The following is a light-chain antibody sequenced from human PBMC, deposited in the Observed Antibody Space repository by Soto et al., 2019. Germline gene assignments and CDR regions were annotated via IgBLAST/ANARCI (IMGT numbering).Light chain of an antibody. V-gene: IGKV3-11*01. CDR2: DAS. Sequence: EIVLTQSPATLCLSPGERATLSCRASQSISRYLAWYQQKPGQAPRLLIYDASNRATGIPVRFSGSGSGTDFSLTISSLEPEDFAVYYCQQRSNWTWTFGQGTKVEIK. J-gene: IGKJ1*01. CDR1: QSISRY. CDR3: QQRSNWTWT.